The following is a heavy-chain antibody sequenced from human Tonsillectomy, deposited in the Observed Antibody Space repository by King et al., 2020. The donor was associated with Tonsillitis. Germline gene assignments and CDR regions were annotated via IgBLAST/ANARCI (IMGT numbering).Heavy chain of an antibody. CDR3: ARDGNYYYDSSGYYYFDY. Sequence: QLVQSGAEVKKPGASVKLSCKASGYTFSGYYMHWVRQAPGQGLAWMGWINPNSGDTNYAQRFQGRVTMTRDTSISTAYMELSRLRSDETAVYYCARDGNYYYDSSGYYYFDYWGQGTLVTVSS. CDR1: GYTFSGYY. CDR2: INPNSGDT. V-gene: IGHV1-2*02. J-gene: IGHJ4*02. D-gene: IGHD3-22*01.